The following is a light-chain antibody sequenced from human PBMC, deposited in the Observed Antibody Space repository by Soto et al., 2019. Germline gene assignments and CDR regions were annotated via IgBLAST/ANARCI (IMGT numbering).Light chain of an antibody. Sequence: DIVLTESLGSLAGSLGERGTINCKSSQSVLYSSNNKNSLTWYQQKPGQPPKLLIFWASTRESGVPDRFSGSGSGTDFTLTISSLQAEDVAVYYCQQYYATPRTFGQGTKVDIK. J-gene: IGKJ1*01. CDR1: QSVLYSSNNKNS. CDR2: WAS. V-gene: IGKV4-1*01. CDR3: QQYYATPRT.